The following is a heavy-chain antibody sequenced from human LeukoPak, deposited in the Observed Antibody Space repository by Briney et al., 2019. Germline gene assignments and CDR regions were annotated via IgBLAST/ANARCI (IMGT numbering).Heavy chain of an antibody. CDR3: ARWWGFDP. V-gene: IGHV4-34*01. J-gene: IGHJ5*02. D-gene: IGHD2-15*01. CDR1: GGSFSDYY. Sequence: SETLSLTCAVYGGSFSDYYWSWIRQPPGEGLEWIGEINHSGSTNYNPSLKSRVTISIDTSKNQFSLKLSSVTAADTAVYYCARWWGFDPWGQGTLVTVSS. CDR2: INHSGST.